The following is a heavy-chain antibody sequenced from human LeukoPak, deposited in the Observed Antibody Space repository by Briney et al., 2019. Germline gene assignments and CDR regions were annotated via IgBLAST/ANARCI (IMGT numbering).Heavy chain of an antibody. J-gene: IGHJ4*02. D-gene: IGHD3-22*01. Sequence: GGSLRLSCAASGFTFDDYAMHWVRQAPGKGLEWVSGISWNSGSIGYADSVKGRFTISRDNAKNSLYLQMNSLRAVDTALYYCAKGSTSSGYYYHYFDYWGQGTLVTVSS. CDR2: ISWNSGSI. V-gene: IGHV3-9*01. CDR3: AKGSTSSGYYYHYFDY. CDR1: GFTFDDYA.